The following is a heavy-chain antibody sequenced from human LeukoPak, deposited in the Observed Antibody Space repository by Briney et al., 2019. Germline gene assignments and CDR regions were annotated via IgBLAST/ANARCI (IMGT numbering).Heavy chain of an antibody. CDR3: AILYDSSGYYRGNAFDI. J-gene: IGHJ3*02. D-gene: IGHD3-22*01. V-gene: IGHV4-59*01. CDR1: GGSISSYY. Sequence: PSETLSLTCTVSGGSISSYYWSWIRQPPGKGLEWIGYIYDSGSTNYNPSLKSRVTIPVDTSKNQFSLKLSSVTAADTAVYYCAILYDSSGYYRGNAFDIWGQGTMVTVSS. CDR2: IYDSGST.